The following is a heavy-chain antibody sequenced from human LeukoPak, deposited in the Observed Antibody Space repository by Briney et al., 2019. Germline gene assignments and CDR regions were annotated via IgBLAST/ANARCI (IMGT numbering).Heavy chain of an antibody. Sequence: PSETLSLTCTVSGGSISSGSYYWSWIRQPAGKGLEWIGRIYTSGSTNYNPSLKSRVTISIDTSKNQFSLKLSSVTAADTAVYYCAREYQDSGTYLYGMDVWGQGTTVTVSS. CDR2: IYTSGST. D-gene: IGHD3-10*01. CDR3: AREYQDSGTYLYGMDV. J-gene: IGHJ6*02. V-gene: IGHV4-61*02. CDR1: GGSISSGSYY.